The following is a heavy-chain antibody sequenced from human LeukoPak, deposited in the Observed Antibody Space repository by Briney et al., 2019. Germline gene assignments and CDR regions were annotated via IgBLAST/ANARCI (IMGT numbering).Heavy chain of an antibody. CDR1: GFTFSNAW. CDR2: IKSKTDGGTT. J-gene: IGHJ4*02. Sequence: PGGSLRLSCAASGFTFSNAWMSWVRQAPGKGLEWVGRIKSKTDGGTTDYAAPVKGRFTISRDDSKNTLYLQMNSLKTEDTAVYYCTTDYGGNPTGDYWGQGTLVTVSS. V-gene: IGHV3-15*01. CDR3: TTDYGGNPTGDY. D-gene: IGHD4-23*01.